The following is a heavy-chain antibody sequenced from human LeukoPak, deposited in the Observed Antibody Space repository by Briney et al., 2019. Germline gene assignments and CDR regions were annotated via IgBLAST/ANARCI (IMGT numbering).Heavy chain of an antibody. Sequence: PGGSLRLSCAASGFTFDDYGMSWVRQAPGKGLEWVSGINWNGDNTNYADSLKGRFTISRDNAKNSLYLQMNSLRAEDTALYYCAKDYDSSGLYYYMDVWGKGTTVTVSS. CDR2: INWNGDNT. J-gene: IGHJ6*03. CDR3: AKDYDSSGLYYYMDV. D-gene: IGHD3-22*01. V-gene: IGHV3-20*04. CDR1: GFTFDDYG.